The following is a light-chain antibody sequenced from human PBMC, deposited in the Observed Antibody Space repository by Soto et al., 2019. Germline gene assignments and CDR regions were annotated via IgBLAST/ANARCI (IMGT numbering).Light chain of an antibody. CDR2: DVS. CDR3: SSYTSSSTLV. Sequence: QSVLTQPASVSGSPGQSITISCTGTSSDVGGYNYVSWYQQHPGKAPKVMLYDVSNRPSGVSNRFSGPKSGNTASLTISGLQAEDEADYYCSSYTSSSTLVFATGTKVTVL. V-gene: IGLV2-14*01. J-gene: IGLJ1*01. CDR1: SSDVGGYNY.